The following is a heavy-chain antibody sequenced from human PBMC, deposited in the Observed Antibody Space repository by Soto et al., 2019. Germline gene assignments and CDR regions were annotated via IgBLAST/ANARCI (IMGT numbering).Heavy chain of an antibody. Sequence: GGSLRLSCAASGFTVSSHYMNWVRQAPGKGLEWVSLIYSSGNTNYADSVKGRFTISRDNSKNTLYLQMDSLRAEDTAVYYCVRALTKGPYYFDYWGQGTLVTVSS. J-gene: IGHJ4*02. CDR2: IYSSGNT. V-gene: IGHV3-66*01. CDR3: VRALTKGPYYFDY. CDR1: GFTVSSHY.